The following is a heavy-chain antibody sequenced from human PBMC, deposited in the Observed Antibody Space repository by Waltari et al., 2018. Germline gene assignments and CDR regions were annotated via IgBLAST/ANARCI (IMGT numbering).Heavy chain of an antibody. CDR1: GFTVSSNY. J-gene: IGHJ4*02. CDR2: IYGGGST. V-gene: IGHV3-53*01. Sequence: EVQLVESGGGLIQPGGSLRISCAASGFTVSSNYMSWVRQAPGKGVEWVSVIYGGGSTCCADSVKGRFTISRYSSNNSPYLQMNSLRAEDTAVYYCAGHSWSFPDFDYWGQGTLVTVSS. CDR3: AGHSWSFPDFDY. D-gene: IGHD1-26*01.